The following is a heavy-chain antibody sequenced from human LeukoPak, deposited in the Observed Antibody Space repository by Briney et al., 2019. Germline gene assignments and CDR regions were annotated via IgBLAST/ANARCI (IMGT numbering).Heavy chain of an antibody. V-gene: IGHV3-53*01. J-gene: IGHJ3*01. CDR3: ARGGFDILSGSYDAFDV. D-gene: IGHD3-9*01. Sequence: PGGSLRLSCAASGFTVSSNYMSWVRQAPGKGLECVSLTYSGVNTYYADSVKGRLTISRDNSKNTVHLQMKSLRAEDTAVYYCARGGFDILSGSYDAFDVWGQGTMVTVSS. CDR1: GFTVSSNY. CDR2: TYSGVNT.